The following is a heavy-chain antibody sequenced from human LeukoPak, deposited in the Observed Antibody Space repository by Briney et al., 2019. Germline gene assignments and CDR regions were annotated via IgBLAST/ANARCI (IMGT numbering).Heavy chain of an antibody. Sequence: ASVKVSCKASGGTFSSYAISWVRQAPGQGLEWMGGIIPIFGIANYAQKFQGRVTITADKSTSTAYMELSSLRSEDTAVYYCARDTGEREYWYFDLWGRGTLVTVSS. V-gene: IGHV1-69*10. CDR3: ARDTGEREYWYFDL. CDR1: GGTFSSYA. D-gene: IGHD1-1*01. J-gene: IGHJ2*01. CDR2: IIPIFGIA.